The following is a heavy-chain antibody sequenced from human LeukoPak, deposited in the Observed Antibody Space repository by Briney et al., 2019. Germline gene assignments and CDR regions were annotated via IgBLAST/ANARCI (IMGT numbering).Heavy chain of an antibody. J-gene: IGHJ5*02. CDR1: GGSISSYY. CDR3: ARGVGYSSSWYSKWFDP. CDR2: IYYSGST. D-gene: IGHD6-13*01. Sequence: PSETLSLTCTVSGGSISSYYWSWLRQPPGKGLEWIGYIYYSGSTNYNPSLKSRVTISVDTSKNQFSLKLSSVTAADTAVYYCARGVGYSSSWYSKWFDPWGQGTLVTVSS. V-gene: IGHV4-59*01.